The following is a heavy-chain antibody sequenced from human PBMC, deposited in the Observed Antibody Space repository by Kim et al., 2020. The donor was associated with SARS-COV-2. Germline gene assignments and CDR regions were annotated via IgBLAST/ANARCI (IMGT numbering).Heavy chain of an antibody. CDR1: GFTLTHYV. D-gene: IGHD2-15*01. V-gene: IGHV3-23*01. Sequence: GGSLRLSCAVSGFTLTHYVMDWVRQAPGKGLEWVSAIIGTGTDTYHADSVKGRLTISRDNSKNTLHLQMNSLRSDDTAMYYCVKGSAASRPYYFDYWGQGTLVTVSS. CDR3: VKGSAASRPYYFDY. J-gene: IGHJ4*02. CDR2: IIGTGTDT.